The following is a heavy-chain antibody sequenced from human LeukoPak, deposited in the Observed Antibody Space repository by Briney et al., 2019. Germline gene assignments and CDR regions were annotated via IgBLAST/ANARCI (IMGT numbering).Heavy chain of an antibody. CDR1: GGSISSGSYY. V-gene: IGHV4-61*02. Sequence: SQTLSLTCTVSGGSISSGSYYWSWIRQPAGKGLEWIGRIYTSGSTNYNPSLKSRVTISVDTSKNQFSLKLSSVTAADTAVYYCARGPVAGNDYWGRGTLVTVSS. D-gene: IGHD6-19*01. CDR2: IYTSGST. J-gene: IGHJ4*02. CDR3: ARGPVAGNDY.